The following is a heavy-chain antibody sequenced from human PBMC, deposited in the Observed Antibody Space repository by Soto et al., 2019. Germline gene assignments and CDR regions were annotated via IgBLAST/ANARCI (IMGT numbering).Heavy chain of an antibody. Sequence: YTLSLTGAVYGGPFSGYYWSWIRQPPGKGLGWIGEINHSGSTNYTPSLKSRVTISVDTSKNQFSLKLSSVTAADTAVYYCAKGLRNSLNYDFWIGYYTGHYYYYYGMDVWGQGT. CDR3: AKGLRNSLNYDFWIGYYTGHYYYYYGMDV. CDR1: GGPFSGYY. V-gene: IGHV4-34*01. D-gene: IGHD3-3*01. CDR2: INHSGST. J-gene: IGHJ6*02.